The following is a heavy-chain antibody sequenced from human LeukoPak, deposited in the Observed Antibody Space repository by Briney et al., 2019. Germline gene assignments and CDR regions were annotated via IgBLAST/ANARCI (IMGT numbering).Heavy chain of an antibody. CDR1: GGSISSSSYY. CDR2: IYYSGST. D-gene: IGHD4-17*01. J-gene: IGHJ6*02. CDR3: ATPGSYGDYPRYYYHGMDV. V-gene: IGHV4-39*01. Sequence: SETLSLTCTVSGGSISSSSYYWGWIRQPPGKGLEWIGSIYYSGSTYYNPSLKSRVTISVDTSKNQFSLKLSSVTAADTAVYYCATPGSYGDYPRYYYHGMDVWGQGTTVTVSS.